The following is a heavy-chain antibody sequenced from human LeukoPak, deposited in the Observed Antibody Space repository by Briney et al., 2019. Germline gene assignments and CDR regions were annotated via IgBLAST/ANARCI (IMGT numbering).Heavy chain of an antibody. CDR3: ARTGSYYYYYMDV. CDR1: GVSFSGYY. Sequence: SETLSLTCAVYGVSFSGYYWSWIRQPPGKGLEWIGEINHSGSTNYNPSLKSRVTISVDTSKNQFSLKLSSVTAADTAVYYCARTGSYYYYYMDVWGKGTTVTVSS. V-gene: IGHV4-34*01. J-gene: IGHJ6*03. CDR2: INHSGST. D-gene: IGHD3-10*01.